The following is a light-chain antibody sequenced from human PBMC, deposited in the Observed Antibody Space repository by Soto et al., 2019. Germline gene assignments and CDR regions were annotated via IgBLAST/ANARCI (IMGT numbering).Light chain of an antibody. V-gene: IGKV3-20*01. J-gene: IGKJ5*01. CDR2: GAS. CDR1: QSVRNNY. Sequence: IVFTQSPGILSLSPGEGVTLSCRASQSVRNNYLAWYQQKPGQPPRLLIYGASGRATGIPDRFSGTGSGTEFTLTISSLQSEDFAVYYCQQYNTWPPITFGQGTRLEIK. CDR3: QQYNTWPPIT.